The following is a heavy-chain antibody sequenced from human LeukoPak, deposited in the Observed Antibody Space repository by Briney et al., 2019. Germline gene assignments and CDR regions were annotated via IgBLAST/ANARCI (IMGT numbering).Heavy chain of an antibody. CDR3: ARHGGRGYSGYDMEYFQH. CDR1: GGSINSYY. Sequence: SETLSLTCTVSGGSINSYYWSWIRQPPGKGLEWIWYISYSGSTNFNPSLRSRVTISVDTSKNYFSLKLSSVTAADTAVYYCARHGGRGYSGYDMEYFQHWGQGTLVTVSS. D-gene: IGHD5-12*01. V-gene: IGHV4-59*08. J-gene: IGHJ1*01. CDR2: ISYSGST.